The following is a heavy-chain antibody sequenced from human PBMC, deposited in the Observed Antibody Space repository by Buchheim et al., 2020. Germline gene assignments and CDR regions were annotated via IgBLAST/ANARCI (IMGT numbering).Heavy chain of an antibody. CDR1: GFTFSSYA. CDR2: ISYDGSNK. D-gene: IGHD2-2*01. CDR3: AREPAAKYYYYYGMGV. J-gene: IGHJ6*02. V-gene: IGHV3-30*04. Sequence: QVQLVESGGGVVQPGRSLRLSCAASGFTFSSYAMHWVRQAPGKGLEWVAVISYDGSNKYYADSVKGRFTISRDNSKNTLYLQMNSLRAEDTAVYYCAREPAAKYYYYYGMGVWGQGTT.